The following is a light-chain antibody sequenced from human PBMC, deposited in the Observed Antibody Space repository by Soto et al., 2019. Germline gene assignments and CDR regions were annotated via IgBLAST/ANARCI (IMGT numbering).Light chain of an antibody. V-gene: IGLV2-8*01. CDR3: SSYAGSNIL. J-gene: IGLJ1*01. CDR1: SSDVGGYNY. Sequence: QSALTQPPSATGSPGQSVTISYTGTSSDVGGYNYVSWYQQHPGKAPKLMIYEVNKRPSGVPDRFSASKSGNTASLTVSGLQAEDEADYYCSSYAGSNILFGTGTKVTVL. CDR2: EVN.